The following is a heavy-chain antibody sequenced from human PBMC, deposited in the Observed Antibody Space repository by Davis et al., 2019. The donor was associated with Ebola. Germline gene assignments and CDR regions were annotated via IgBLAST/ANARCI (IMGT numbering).Heavy chain of an antibody. CDR1: GYRLPHYW. Sequence: WESLKTPRKGPGYRLPHYWIAWVRQMPGQGLECMVIIFPGYSVTSHSPSFQGQFTISAHKSITTANLQWSRLKASDTAMYYCARGTDGYKPGGYFDSWGQGTLVTVSS. V-gene: IGHV5-51*01. D-gene: IGHD5-24*01. CDR2: IFPGYSVT. J-gene: IGHJ4*02. CDR3: ARGTDGYKPGGYFDS.